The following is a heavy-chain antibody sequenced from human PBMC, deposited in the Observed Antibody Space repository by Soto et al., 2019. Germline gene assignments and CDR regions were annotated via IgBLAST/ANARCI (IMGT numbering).Heavy chain of an antibody. D-gene: IGHD1-26*01. Sequence: EVQLAESGGGLVQPGGPLRLSCVASGFTFSSYWIHWVRQAPGKGLVWVSRINSDGSSTTYADSVKGRCTIARDNAKNTRYLQMNSLIAKNRLVYYGSREVGASIVRDWYFELWCRGALVTVSS. CDR1: GFTFSSYW. V-gene: IGHV3-74*01. CDR3: SREVGASIVRDWYFEL. CDR2: INSDGSST. J-gene: IGHJ2*01.